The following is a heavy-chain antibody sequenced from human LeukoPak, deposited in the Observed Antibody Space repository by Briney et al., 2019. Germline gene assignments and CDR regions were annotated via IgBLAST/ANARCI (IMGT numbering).Heavy chain of an antibody. CDR3: AKLYSNYGFGSGYFDL. CDR2: IYPGDSDT. CDR1: GYSFTSYW. V-gene: IGHV5-51*01. J-gene: IGHJ2*01. D-gene: IGHD4-11*01. Sequence: GESLKISCKGSGYSFTSYWIGWVRQMPGKGLEWMGIIYPGDSDTRYSPSFQGQVTISADKSINTAYLQWSSLKASDTARYYCAKLYSNYGFGSGYFDLWAVAPWSLSPQ.